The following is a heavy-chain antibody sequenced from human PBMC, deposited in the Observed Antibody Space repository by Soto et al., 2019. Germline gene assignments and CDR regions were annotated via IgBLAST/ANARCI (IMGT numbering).Heavy chain of an antibody. CDR2: IYSGGNT. J-gene: IGHJ2*01. CDR1: GFTVSSSY. Sequence: EVQLVESGGGLVQPGGSLRLSCAASGFTVSSSYMGWVRQAPGKGLEWVSSIYSGGNTYYADSVRGRFTISTDNSKDTLYLQMDRLRVDDTAMYYCARPVGFYWYFDLWGRGTLVTVSS. CDR3: ARPVGFYWYFDL. V-gene: IGHV3-66*01. D-gene: IGHD1-26*01.